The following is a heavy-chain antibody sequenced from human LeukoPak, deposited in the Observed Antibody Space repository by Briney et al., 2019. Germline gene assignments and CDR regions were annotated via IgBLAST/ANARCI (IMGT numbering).Heavy chain of an antibody. J-gene: IGHJ6*03. CDR1: GYSFNTFN. CDR3: ARWPLTGEHYHYYMDV. Sequence: ASVKVSCKASGYSFNTFNINWVRQAPGQGLEWMGWMNPNTGKTGYAQKFQGRVTITGNSSISTVDMEPSSLTSDDTAVYYCARWPLTGEHYHYYMDVWGKGTTVTVSS. D-gene: IGHD7-27*01. CDR2: MNPNTGKT. V-gene: IGHV1-8*03.